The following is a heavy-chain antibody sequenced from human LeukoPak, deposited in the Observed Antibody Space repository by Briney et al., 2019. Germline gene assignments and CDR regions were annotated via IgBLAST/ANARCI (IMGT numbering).Heavy chain of an antibody. CDR2: ISTSGSSK. J-gene: IGHJ3*02. Sequence: GGSLRLSCAASGFTFSTYEMKWVRQAPGKGLEWVSYISTSGSSKFYADSVKGRFIISRDNAKNSLYLQMDSLRAEDTAVYYCARGLNPAIWGQGTMVTVSS. CDR3: ARGLNPAI. D-gene: IGHD3-16*01. CDR1: GFTFSTYE. V-gene: IGHV3-48*03.